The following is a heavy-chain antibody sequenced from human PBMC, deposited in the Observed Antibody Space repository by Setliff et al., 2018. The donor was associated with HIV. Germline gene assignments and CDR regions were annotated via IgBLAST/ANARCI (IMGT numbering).Heavy chain of an antibody. Sequence: PSETLSLTCAVYGGSFSGYYWSWIRQPPGKGLEWIGEINHSGSTNYNPSLKSRDTISVDTSKNQFSLKLSSVTAADTAVYYCARRIAVAKYYFDFWGQGTLVTVSS. V-gene: IGHV4-34*01. CDR2: INHSGST. CDR1: GGSFSGYY. J-gene: IGHJ4*02. D-gene: IGHD6-19*01. CDR3: ARRIAVAKYYFDF.